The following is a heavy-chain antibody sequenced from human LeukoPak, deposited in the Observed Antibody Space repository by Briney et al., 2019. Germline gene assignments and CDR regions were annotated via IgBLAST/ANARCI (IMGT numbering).Heavy chain of an antibody. Sequence: SETLSLTCAVYGGSFSGYYWSWIRQPPGKGLEWIGEINHSGSTNYNPSLKSRVTISVDTSKNQFSLKLSSVTAADTAVYYCASCRYYYGSGSNRQFDPWGQGTLVTVSS. J-gene: IGHJ5*02. D-gene: IGHD3-10*01. CDR1: GGSFSGYY. V-gene: IGHV4-34*01. CDR3: ASCRYYYGSGSNRQFDP. CDR2: INHSGST.